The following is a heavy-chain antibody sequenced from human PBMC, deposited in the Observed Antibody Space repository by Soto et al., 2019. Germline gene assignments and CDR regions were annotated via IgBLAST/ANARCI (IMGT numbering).Heavy chain of an antibody. V-gene: IGHV4-34*01. CDR2: INHSGST. CDR1: GGSFSGYY. J-gene: IGHJ6*02. D-gene: IGHD2-15*01. Sequence: SETLSLTCAVSGGSFSGYYWSWIRQPPGKGLEWIGEINHSGSTNYNPSLKSRVSISVDTSKNQFSLKLSSVTAADTAVYYCAALGYCSGGSCYSRGDYYFGMDVRGQGTTVTVSS. CDR3: AALGYCSGGSCYSRGDYYFGMDV.